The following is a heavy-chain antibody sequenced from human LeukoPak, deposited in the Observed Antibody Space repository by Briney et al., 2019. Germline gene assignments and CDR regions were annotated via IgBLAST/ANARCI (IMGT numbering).Heavy chain of an antibody. J-gene: IGHJ3*02. CDR1: GYSISIGYY. V-gene: IGHV4-38-2*02. Sequence: PSETLSLTCVVSGYSISIGYYWGWIRQPPGKGLEWIGSIYHSGSTNYNPSLKSRVTMSVDTSKNQFSLKLSSVTAADTAVYYCARDSLYCSGGSCYSLAFDIWGQGTMVTVSS. CDR2: IYHSGST. D-gene: IGHD2-15*01. CDR3: ARDSLYCSGGSCYSLAFDI.